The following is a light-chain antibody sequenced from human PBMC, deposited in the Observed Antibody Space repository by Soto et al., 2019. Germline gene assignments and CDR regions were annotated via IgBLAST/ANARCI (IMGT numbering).Light chain of an antibody. Sequence: ETVMTQSPATLSVSPGESATLSCRASQSVSSNLAWYQQKGGQAPRLLIYGASTRATGIPARFSGSGSGTEVTLTISSLQSEDFAVYYCQQYKNWPPWTFGQGTKVEIK. CDR3: QQYKNWPPWT. V-gene: IGKV3-15*01. CDR2: GAS. CDR1: QSVSSN. J-gene: IGKJ1*01.